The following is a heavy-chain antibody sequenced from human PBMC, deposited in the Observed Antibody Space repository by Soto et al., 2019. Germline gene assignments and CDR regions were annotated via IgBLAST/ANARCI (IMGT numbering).Heavy chain of an antibody. CDR3: ARGRSINTNMDY. D-gene: IGHD2-2*01. CDR1: GFTFSTYS. V-gene: IGHV3-21*01. CDR2: ISSSRGYR. J-gene: IGHJ4*01. Sequence: EAQLVESGGGLVNPGGSLRLSCAASGFTFSTYSMNWVRQAPGKGLEWVSSISSSRGYRSYADSVKGRFTISRDNAKNSLYLQMDSLRAEDTAVYYCARGRSINTNMDYWGHGTLVTVSS.